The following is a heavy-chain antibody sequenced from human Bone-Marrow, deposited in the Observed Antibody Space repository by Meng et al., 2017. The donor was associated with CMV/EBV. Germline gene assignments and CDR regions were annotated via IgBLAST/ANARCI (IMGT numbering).Heavy chain of an antibody. V-gene: IGHV1-69*10. Sequence: SVKVSCKASGGTFSSYAISWVRQDPGQGLEWMGGIIPILGIANYAQKFQGRVTITADNSTSTAYMELSSLRSEDTAVYYCAREGYCYDSSGYYVTYYYYGMDVWGQGTTVTVSS. CDR1: GGTFSSYA. D-gene: IGHD3-22*01. CDR2: IIPILGIA. CDR3: AREGYCYDSSGYYVTYYYYGMDV. J-gene: IGHJ6*02.